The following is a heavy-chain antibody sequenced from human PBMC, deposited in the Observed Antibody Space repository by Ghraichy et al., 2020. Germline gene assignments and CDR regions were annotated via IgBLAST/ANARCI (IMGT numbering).Heavy chain of an antibody. D-gene: IGHD6-19*01. J-gene: IGHJ4*02. CDR3: ARGESGSSGWYGTSSPYYFDY. V-gene: IGHV4-39*07. CDR1: GGSISSSSYY. CDR2: IYYSGST. Sequence: SETLSLTCTVSGGSISSSSYYWGWIRQPPGKGLEWIGSIYYSGSTYYNPSLKSRVTISVDTSKNQFSLKLSSVTAADTAVYYCARGESGSSGWYGTSSPYYFDYWGQGTLVTVSS.